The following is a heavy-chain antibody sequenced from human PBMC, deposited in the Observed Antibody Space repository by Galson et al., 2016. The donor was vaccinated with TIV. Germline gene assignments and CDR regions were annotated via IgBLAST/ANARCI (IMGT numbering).Heavy chain of an antibody. CDR1: GYTFTGYY. J-gene: IGHJ3*02. V-gene: IGHV1-2*02. D-gene: IGHD4-17*01. Sequence: SVKVSCKASGYTFTGYYMHWVRQAPGQGLEWMGWINPDSGDTNYSQKFQGRVTMTRETSINTAYMEQSNMKSDDTAVYYCARDPSPVTTSPFDIWGQGTMVTVSS. CDR3: ARDPSPVTTSPFDI. CDR2: INPDSGDT.